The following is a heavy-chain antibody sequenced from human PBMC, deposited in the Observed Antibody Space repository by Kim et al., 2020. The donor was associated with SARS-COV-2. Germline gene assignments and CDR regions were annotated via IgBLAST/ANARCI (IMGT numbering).Heavy chain of an antibody. J-gene: IGHJ4*02. CDR3: ARVGAAAGPGAADS. V-gene: IGHV4-38-2*02. CDR2: IYHSGST. CDR1: GYSISSGYY. Sequence: SETLSLTCTVSGYSISSGYYWGWIRQPPGKGLEWIGSIYHSGSTYYNPSLKSRVTMSVDTSKNQFSLKLTSVTAADTAVYYCARVGAAAGPGAADSWGQGTLVTVSS. D-gene: IGHD6-13*01.